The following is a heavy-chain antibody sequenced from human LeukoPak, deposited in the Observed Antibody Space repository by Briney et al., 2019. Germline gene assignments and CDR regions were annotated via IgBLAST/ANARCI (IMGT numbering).Heavy chain of an antibody. CDR2: INHSGST. D-gene: IGHD6-19*01. V-gene: IGHV4-34*01. CDR3: ARYSSGWQYYYYGMDV. CDR1: GGSFSGYY. Sequence: PSETLSLTCAVYGGSFSGYYWSWIRQPPGKGLEWIGEINHSGSTNYNPSLKSRVTISVDTSKNQFSLKLSSVTAADTAVYYCARYSSGWQYYYYGMDVWGKGTTVTVSS. J-gene: IGHJ6*04.